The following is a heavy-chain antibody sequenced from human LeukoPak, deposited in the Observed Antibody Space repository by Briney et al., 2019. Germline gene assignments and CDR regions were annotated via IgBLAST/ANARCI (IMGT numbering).Heavy chain of an antibody. CDR1: GGSITRTSW. CDR3: TRETRVFSPFGY. V-gene: IGHV4-4*02. Sequence: PSETLSLTCGVSGGSITRTSWWSWVRQPPGQGLEWIGEVSLTGLTNYNPSLSSRVIMALDTSKNHLSLNLTSVTAADTAVYYCTRETRVFSPFGYWGQGTLVTVPS. D-gene: IGHD3-10*01. J-gene: IGHJ4*02. CDR2: VSLTGLT.